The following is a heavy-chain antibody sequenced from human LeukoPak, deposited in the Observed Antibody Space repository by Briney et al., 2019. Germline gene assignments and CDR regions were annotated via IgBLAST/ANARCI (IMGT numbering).Heavy chain of an antibody. CDR3: ARDTSGYGVRGDY. V-gene: IGHV3-21*01. D-gene: IGHD5-12*01. Sequence: GGSLRLSCAASGFTFSSYSMNWVRQAPGKGLEWVSSISSSSSYIYYADSVKGRFTISRDNAKNSLYLQMNSLRAEDTAVYYCARDTSGYGVRGDYWGQGTLVTVSS. J-gene: IGHJ4*02. CDR2: ISSSSSYI. CDR1: GFTFSSYS.